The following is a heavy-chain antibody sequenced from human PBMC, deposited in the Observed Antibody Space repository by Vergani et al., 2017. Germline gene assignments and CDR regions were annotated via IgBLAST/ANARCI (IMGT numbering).Heavy chain of an antibody. CDR1: EYSFGNYW. CDR2: IYPADSDT. V-gene: IGHV5-51*03. J-gene: IGHJ3*02. Sequence: EVELVQSGPEMRKPGESLKISCKGSEYSFGNYWIGWVRQMPGKGLEWMGSIYPADSDTRYSPSFQGQVTISADKSISSAFLQWDSLKASDTALYYCARRGGDAFDIWGQGTMVTVSS. CDR3: ARRGGDAFDI. D-gene: IGHD2-15*01.